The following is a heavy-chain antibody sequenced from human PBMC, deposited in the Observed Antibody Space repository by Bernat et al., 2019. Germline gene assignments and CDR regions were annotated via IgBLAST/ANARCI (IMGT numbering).Heavy chain of an antibody. CDR2: ISGSGGST. Sequence: EVQLVESGGGLVQPGGSLRVSCVYSGFTFSNNAMSWVRQAPGQGLEWVSGISGSGGSTFYADSVKGRFTISRDKSHNTLYLQMNSLRVEDTAVYYCAKGRGYSCANLDYCVLGTPVTV. CDR3: AKGRGYSCANLDY. D-gene: IGHD5-18*01. CDR1: GFTFSNNA. J-gene: IGHJ4*01. V-gene: IGHV3-23*04.